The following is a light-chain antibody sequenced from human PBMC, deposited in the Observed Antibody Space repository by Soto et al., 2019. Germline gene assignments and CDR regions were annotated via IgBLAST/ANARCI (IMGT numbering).Light chain of an antibody. CDR2: EAS. J-gene: IGKJ2*03. Sequence: AIQLTQSPSSLSASAGARVTFTCRASQGISTALAWYRQQLGKAPEFLFFEASILGPGVPSGFSGSGSGADFTLTISSLQPEDFATYSSQHFYHYPFSFGQGTKVEI. CDR1: QGISTA. V-gene: IGKV1D-13*01. CDR3: QHFYHYPFS.